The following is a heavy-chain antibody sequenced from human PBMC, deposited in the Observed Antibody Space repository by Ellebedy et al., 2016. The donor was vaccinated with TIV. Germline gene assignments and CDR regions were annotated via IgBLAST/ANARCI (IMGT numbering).Heavy chain of an antibody. CDR2: LKQDGSDK. CDR1: GFTFSTSW. J-gene: IGHJ3*02. D-gene: IGHD3-10*01. V-gene: IGHV3-7*03. Sequence: GESLKISCAASGFTFSTSWMTWVRQAPGKGLEWVATLKQDGSDKYYVDSVKGRFTISRDNAKNSLYLQMNSLTAEDTAVYHCARQSISPTDAFDIWGQGTVVTVSS. CDR3: ARQSISPTDAFDI.